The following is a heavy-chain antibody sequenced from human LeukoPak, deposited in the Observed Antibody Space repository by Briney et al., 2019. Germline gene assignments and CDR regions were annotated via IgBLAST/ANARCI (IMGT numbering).Heavy chain of an antibody. CDR1: GFTFSDYY. CDR3: ARRGYGGTDLDR. J-gene: IGHJ5*02. D-gene: IGHD5-12*01. V-gene: IGHV3-11*06. CDR2: ISSSSSYT. Sequence: GGSLRLSCAASGFTFSDYYMSWIRQAPGKGLEWVSYISSSSSYTKYADSVKGRFTISRHNAKNSLYLQMNSLRAEDTAVYYCARRGYGGTDLDRWGQGTLVTVSS.